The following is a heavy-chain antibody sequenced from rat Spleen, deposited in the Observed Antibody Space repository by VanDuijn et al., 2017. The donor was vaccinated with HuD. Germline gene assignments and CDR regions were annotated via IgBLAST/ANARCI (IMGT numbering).Heavy chain of an antibody. CDR3: ARGRNYYVMDA. V-gene: IGHV2-43*01. CDR2: IWTGGST. Sequence: QVQLKESGPCQVQPSQTLSLTCTVSGFSLTSYPVSWVRQPPGKGLAWMGVIWTGGSTAYNSAIKSRLSISRDNYKSQVFLKMSSLQTEDTATYYCARGRNYYVMDAWGQGASVTVSS. J-gene: IGHJ4*01. CDR1: GFSLTSYP.